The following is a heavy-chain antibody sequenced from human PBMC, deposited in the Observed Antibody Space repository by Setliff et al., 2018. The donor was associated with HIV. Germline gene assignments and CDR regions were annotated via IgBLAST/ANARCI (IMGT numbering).Heavy chain of an antibody. J-gene: IGHJ4*02. CDR2: VDYSGSS. CDR3: ARRSTVARGVDCFDL. CDR1: GDSFTGYY. V-gene: IGHV4-59*08. Sequence: PSETLSLTCSVSGDSFTGYYWNWIRQSAGKGLEWIGHVDYSGSSTYNPSLNSRVTLSIDTSKSQFSLRLSSVTAADTALYYCARRSTVARGVDCFDLWGQGTQVTVSS. D-gene: IGHD3-10*01.